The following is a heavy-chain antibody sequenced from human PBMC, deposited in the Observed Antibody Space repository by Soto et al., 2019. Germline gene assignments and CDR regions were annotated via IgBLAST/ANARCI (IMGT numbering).Heavy chain of an antibody. CDR2: IYYSGST. Sequence: SETLPVSCTVAGGSIVSYYWRWIRQPPGKGLEWIGYIYYSGSTYYNPSLKSRVTISVDTSKNQFSLKLSSVTAADTAVYYCARYDNSGSHGFDIWRQGTMVTVSS. CDR1: GGSIVSYY. V-gene: IGHV4-59*12. D-gene: IGHD3-22*01. CDR3: ARYDNSGSHGFDI. J-gene: IGHJ3*02.